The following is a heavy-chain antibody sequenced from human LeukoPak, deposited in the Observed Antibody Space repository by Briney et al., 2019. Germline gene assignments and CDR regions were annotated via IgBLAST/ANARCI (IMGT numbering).Heavy chain of an antibody. CDR3: ARDGVADDYGGNSASDY. CDR2: ISSSSSYI. Sequence: PGGSLRLSCAASGFTFSSYSMNWVRQAPGKGLEWVSSISSSSSYIYYADSVKGRFTISRDNAKNSLYLQMNNLRAEDTAVYYCARDGVADDYGGNSASDYWGQGTLVTVSS. V-gene: IGHV3-21*01. CDR1: GFTFSSYS. D-gene: IGHD4-23*01. J-gene: IGHJ4*02.